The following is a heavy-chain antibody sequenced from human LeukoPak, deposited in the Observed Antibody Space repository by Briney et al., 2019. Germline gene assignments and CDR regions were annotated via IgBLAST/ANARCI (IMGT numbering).Heavy chain of an antibody. CDR3: ARVGPGYGDYPYFDY. CDR1: GASMTSTIYY. D-gene: IGHD4-17*01. V-gene: IGHV4-39*07. J-gene: IGHJ4*02. CDR2: IGNLLYEGST. Sequence: SETLSLTCTVSGASMTSTIYYWGWIRQTPGKGLERIGNIGNLLYEGSTYYSPSLKSRVTISVDTSKNQFSLKLSSVTAADTAVYYCARVGPGYGDYPYFDYWGQGTLVTVSS.